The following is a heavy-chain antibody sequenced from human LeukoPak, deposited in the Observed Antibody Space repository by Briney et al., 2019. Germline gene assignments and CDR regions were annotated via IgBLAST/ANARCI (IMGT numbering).Heavy chain of an antibody. D-gene: IGHD2-2*01. J-gene: IGHJ4*02. CDR2: ISYDGSNK. Sequence: GRSLRLSCAASGFTFSSYAMHWVRQAPGKGLEWGAVISYDGSNKYYADSVKGRFTISRDNSKNTLYLQMNSLRAEDTAVYYCARDEDIVVVPAAPDYWGQGTLVTVSS. CDR1: GFTFSSYA. CDR3: ARDEDIVVVPAAPDY. V-gene: IGHV3-30*04.